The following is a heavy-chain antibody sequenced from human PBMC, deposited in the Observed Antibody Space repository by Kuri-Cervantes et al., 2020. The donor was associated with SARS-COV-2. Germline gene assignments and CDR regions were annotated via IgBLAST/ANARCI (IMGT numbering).Heavy chain of an antibody. V-gene: IGHV3-30-3*01. CDR2: ISYDGSNK. D-gene: IGHD3-3*01. CDR3: ATGVNHGGLTIFGVVIPPFDY. CDR1: GFTFSSYA. J-gene: IGHJ4*02. Sequence: GESLKISCAASGFTFSSYAMHWVRQAPGKGLEWVAVISYDGSNKYYADSVKGRFTISRDNSKNTLYLQMNSLRAEDTAVYYCATGVNHGGLTIFGVVIPPFDYWGQGTLVTVSS.